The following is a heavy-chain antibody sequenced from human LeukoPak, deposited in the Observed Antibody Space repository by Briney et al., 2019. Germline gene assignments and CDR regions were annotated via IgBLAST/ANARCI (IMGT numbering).Heavy chain of an antibody. D-gene: IGHD3-3*02. CDR3: ARISTSWSDS. CDR2: SSTYNSNT. CDR1: GYTFTSNA. Sequence: ASVKVSCKASGYTFTSNAITWVRQAPGQGLEWMGWSSTYNSNTRYAQKFQGRVTMTIDTSTSTPSMERRNLTSDDTAVYYCARISTSWSDSWGQGTLV. V-gene: IGHV1-18*01. J-gene: IGHJ5*01.